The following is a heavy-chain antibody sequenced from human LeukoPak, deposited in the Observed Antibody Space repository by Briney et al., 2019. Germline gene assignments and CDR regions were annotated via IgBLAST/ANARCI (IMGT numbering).Heavy chain of an antibody. CDR2: ITSSSSRT. CDR1: GFTVSSNY. V-gene: IGHV3-21*01. J-gene: IGHJ6*03. Sequence: GGSLRLSCAASGFTVSSNYMSWVRQAPGKGLEWVSSITSSSSRTFYADSVKGRYTISRDNAKNSLYLQMDSLRAEDTAVYYCARDPYSGGYGAYYYYYMDVWGKGTTVTVSS. D-gene: IGHD1-26*01. CDR3: ARDPYSGGYGAYYYYYMDV.